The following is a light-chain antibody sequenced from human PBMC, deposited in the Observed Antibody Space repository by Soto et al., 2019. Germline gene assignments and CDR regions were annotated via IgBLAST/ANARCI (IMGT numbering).Light chain of an antibody. Sequence: EIVMTQSPATLSLSPGEGATLSCRASQSVSSNFAWYQQKPGQAPRLFIYGASSRATGIPDRFSGSGSGTDFTLTIGRLEPEDFAVYYCQQYGTLPITFGGGTRLEIK. CDR1: QSVSSN. CDR3: QQYGTLPIT. V-gene: IGKV3-20*01. CDR2: GAS. J-gene: IGKJ5*01.